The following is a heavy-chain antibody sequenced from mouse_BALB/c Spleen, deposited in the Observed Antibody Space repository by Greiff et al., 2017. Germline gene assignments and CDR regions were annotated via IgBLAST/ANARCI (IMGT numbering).Heavy chain of an antibody. CDR3: ARSGNYYRYRDLDY. D-gene: IGHD2-14*01. CDR1: GYTFTDYY. Sequence: QVQLKQSGPELVKPGASVKISCKASGYTFTDYYINWVKQKPGQGLEWIGWIYPGSGNTKYNEKFKGKATLTVDTSSSTAYMQLSSLTSEDTAVYFCARSGNYYRYRDLDYWGQGTTLTVSS. V-gene: IGHV1-84*02. CDR2: IYPGSGNT. J-gene: IGHJ2*01.